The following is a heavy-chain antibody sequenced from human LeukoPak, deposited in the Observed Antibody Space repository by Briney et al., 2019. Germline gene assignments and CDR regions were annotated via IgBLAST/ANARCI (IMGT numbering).Heavy chain of an antibody. Sequence: SETLSLTCTVSGGSISSSSYYWGWIRQPPGKGLEWIGSIYYSGSTYYNPSLKSRVTISVDTSKNQFSLKLSSVTAADTAVYYCARGGRWAAALYYYYYMDVWGKGTTVTISS. CDR3: ARGGRWAAALYYYYYMDV. D-gene: IGHD6-13*01. CDR1: GGSISSSSYY. CDR2: IYYSGST. V-gene: IGHV4-39*01. J-gene: IGHJ6*03.